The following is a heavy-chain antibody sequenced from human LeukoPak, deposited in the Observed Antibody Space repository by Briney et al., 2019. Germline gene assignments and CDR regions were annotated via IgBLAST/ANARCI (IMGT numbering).Heavy chain of an antibody. J-gene: IGHJ4*02. CDR3: ARDKEKGGSGSKFDY. D-gene: IGHD3-10*01. CDR2: IEQDGSEK. Sequence: GGTLRLSCAASGFSFRTYGMSWVRQAPGKGLEWVANIEQDGSEKNYLDSVKGRFTISRDNAKNSLYLQMNSLRAEDTAVYYCARDKEKGGSGSKFDYWGQGTLVTVSS. CDR1: GFSFRTYG. V-gene: IGHV3-7*01.